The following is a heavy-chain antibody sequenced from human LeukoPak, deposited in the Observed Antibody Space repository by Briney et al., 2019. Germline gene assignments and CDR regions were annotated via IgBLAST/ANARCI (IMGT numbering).Heavy chain of an antibody. CDR3: VKDSKSSGWYVPPNFDY. J-gene: IGHJ4*02. D-gene: IGHD6-19*01. Sequence: PGGSLRLSCSASGFTFSTYAMHWVRQAPGKGPEYVSSVSSNVYSTHYADSVKGRFAISRDNSKNTLYLQMSSLRTEDTAVNYCVKDSKSSGWYVPPNFDYWGQGTLVTVSS. CDR1: GFTFSTYA. V-gene: IGHV3-64D*09. CDR2: VSSNVYST.